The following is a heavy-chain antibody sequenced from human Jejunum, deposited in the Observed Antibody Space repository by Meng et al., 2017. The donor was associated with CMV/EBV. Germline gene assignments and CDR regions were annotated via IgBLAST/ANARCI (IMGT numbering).Heavy chain of an antibody. Sequence: VSGDCISSCDSDGSWIRQPPGKCLEWIGYIYESGSTSYNPSLESRVTISVDTSKNQFSLKVMSVTAADTAVYYCAREGTNSYYFDYWGQGTLVTVSS. CDR2: IYESGST. CDR3: AREGTNSYYFDY. D-gene: IGHD1-14*01. CDR1: GDCISSCDSD. V-gene: IGHV4-30-4*01. J-gene: IGHJ4*02.